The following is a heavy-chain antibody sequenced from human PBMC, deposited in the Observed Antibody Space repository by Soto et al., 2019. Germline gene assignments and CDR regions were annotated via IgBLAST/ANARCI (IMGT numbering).Heavy chain of an antibody. CDR3: AHSNGSLPFQH. CDR2: IYPDSGGT. Sequence: ASVKVACKASGYTFTDYSMHWVRQAPGQGLEWMGWIYPDSGGTNYSQKFQGRVTMTRDTSIRTAYMELSRLRSDDTAVYYCAHSNGSLPFQHWGQGTLVTVSS. J-gene: IGHJ1*01. CDR1: GYTFTDYS. D-gene: IGHD1-26*01. V-gene: IGHV1-2*02.